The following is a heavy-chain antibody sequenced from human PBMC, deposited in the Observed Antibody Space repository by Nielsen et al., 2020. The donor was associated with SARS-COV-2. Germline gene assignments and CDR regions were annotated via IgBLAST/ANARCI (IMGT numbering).Heavy chain of an antibody. Sequence: GGSLRLSCAASGFTFDDYAMHWVRQAPGKGLEWVSGISWNSGSIGYADSVKGRLTISRDNAKNSLYLQMNSLRAEDTALYYCATLGGIAEDYYYMDVWGKGTTVTVSS. J-gene: IGHJ6*03. CDR2: ISWNSGSI. CDR1: GFTFDDYA. CDR3: ATLGGIAEDYYYMDV. D-gene: IGHD6-13*01. V-gene: IGHV3-9*01.